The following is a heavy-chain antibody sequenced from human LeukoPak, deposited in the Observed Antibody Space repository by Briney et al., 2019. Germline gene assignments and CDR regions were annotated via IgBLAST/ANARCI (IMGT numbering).Heavy chain of an antibody. J-gene: IGHJ4*02. CDR1: GYTFTTYD. V-gene: IGHV1-8*01. CDR2: MNPNSANT. D-gene: IGHD2-8*02. CDR3: ARARLVRGPVTPLYYFDY. Sequence: ASVKVSCKASGYTFTTYDINWVRQATGQGLEWMGWMNPNSANTGYAQKFRGRVTITRNTSISTAYMELNSLRSDDTAVYYCARARLVRGPVTPLYYFDYWGQGVLVTVSS.